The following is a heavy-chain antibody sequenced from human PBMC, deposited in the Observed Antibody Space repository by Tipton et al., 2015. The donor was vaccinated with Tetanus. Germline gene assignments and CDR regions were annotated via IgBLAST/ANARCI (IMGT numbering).Heavy chain of an antibody. CDR2: VLYTGIT. D-gene: IGHD3-10*01. CDR1: GGSISSSDYY. V-gene: IGHV4-39*01. CDR3: ARGLGSRLAPGGSVDS. J-gene: IGHJ5*01. Sequence: TLSLTCTVSGGSISSSDYYWAWLRQPPGSGLEWIGSVLYTGITYYNASLSSRLTISVDTSKNQFSLKLSSVYAADTAVYYCARGLGSRLAPGGSVDSWGQGTLVTVSS.